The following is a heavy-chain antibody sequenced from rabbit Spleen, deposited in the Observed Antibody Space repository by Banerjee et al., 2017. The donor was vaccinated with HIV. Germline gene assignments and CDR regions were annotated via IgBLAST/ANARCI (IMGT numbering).Heavy chain of an antibody. CDR2: INAATGKP. CDR1: GFSFSSDYY. Sequence: QSLEESGRDLVKPGASLTLTCTASGFSFSSDYYMCWVRQAPGKGLEWIACINAATGKPVYATWAKGRFTISRTSSTTVTLRMTSLTAADRATYFCARDLVGVIGWNFYLWGPGTLVTVS. CDR3: ARDLVGVIGWNFYL. J-gene: IGHJ4*01. V-gene: IGHV1S40*01. D-gene: IGHD1-1*01.